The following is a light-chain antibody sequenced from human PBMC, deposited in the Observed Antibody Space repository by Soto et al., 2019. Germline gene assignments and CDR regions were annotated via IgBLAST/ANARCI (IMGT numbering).Light chain of an antibody. CDR2: AAS. CDR1: RGITSY. Sequence: DIQLTQSPAFLSASVGDRVTITCRASRGITSYLAWYQQKPGKAPKLLIYAASTLQSGVPSRFSGSGSGTEFPLTISSLQPEDFATYYCQQLNSYPTFGGGTKVEIK. CDR3: QQLNSYPT. V-gene: IGKV1-9*01. J-gene: IGKJ4*01.